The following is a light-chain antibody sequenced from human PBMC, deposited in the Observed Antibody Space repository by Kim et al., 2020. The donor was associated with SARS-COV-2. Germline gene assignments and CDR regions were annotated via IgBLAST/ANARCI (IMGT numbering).Light chain of an antibody. Sequence: GQKVHSTWSGSSSNIGNKYVYWYQQLPGTAPKLLTYDNNKRPSGIPDRFSGSKSGTSATLGITGLQTGDEADYYCGTWDSSLSAGVFGGGTQLTVL. CDR1: SSNIGNKY. CDR3: GTWDSSLSAGV. V-gene: IGLV1-51*01. J-gene: IGLJ2*01. CDR2: DNN.